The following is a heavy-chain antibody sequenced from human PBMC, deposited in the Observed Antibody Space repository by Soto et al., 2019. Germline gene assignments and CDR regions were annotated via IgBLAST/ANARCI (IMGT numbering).Heavy chain of an antibody. V-gene: IGHV3-66*01. CDR2: IQSGGRT. J-gene: IGHJ6*03. D-gene: IGHD2-15*01. CDR3: GRDDVNCSGGRCYGIPMDV. CDR1: GFTVRSNY. Sequence: PGGSLRLSCAACGFTVRSNYMTGVRQAPGKGLEWVSLIQSGGRTYYAGSVKGRFTISRDNSKNTLFLQMNSLIVEDTAVYYCGRDDVNCSGGRCYGIPMDVWGKGTTVTVSS.